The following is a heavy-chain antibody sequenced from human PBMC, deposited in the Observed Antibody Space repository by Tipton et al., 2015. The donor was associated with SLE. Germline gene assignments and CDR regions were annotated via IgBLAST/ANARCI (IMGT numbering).Heavy chain of an antibody. CDR2: IYYSGST. CDR3: ARDSDYYDSSGSLDY. V-gene: IGHV4-59*11. D-gene: IGHD3-22*01. CDR1: GGSISSHY. Sequence: TLSLTCTVSGGSISSHYWSWIRQPPGKGLEWIGYIYYSGSTNYNPSLKSRVTISVDTSKNQFSLKLSSVTAADTAVYYCARDSDYYDSSGSLDYWGQGTLVTVPS. J-gene: IGHJ4*02.